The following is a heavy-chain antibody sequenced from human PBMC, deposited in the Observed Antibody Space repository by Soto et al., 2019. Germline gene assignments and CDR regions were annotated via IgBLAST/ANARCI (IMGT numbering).Heavy chain of an antibody. CDR3: ATDLYYYDSESGPNY. V-gene: IGHV1-24*01. Sequence: ASVKVSCKVSGYTLTELSMHWVRQAPGKGLEWMGGFDPEDGETIYAQKFQGRVTMTEDTSTDTAYMELSSLRSEDTAVYYCATDLYYYDSESGPNYWGQGTLVTAPQ. J-gene: IGHJ4*02. D-gene: IGHD3-22*01. CDR2: FDPEDGET. CDR1: GYTLTELS.